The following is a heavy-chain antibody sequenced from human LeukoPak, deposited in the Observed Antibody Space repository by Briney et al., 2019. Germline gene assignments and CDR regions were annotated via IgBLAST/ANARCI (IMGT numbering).Heavy chain of an antibody. CDR2: ISGSGGST. Sequence: GGSLRLSCAASGFTFSSYAVSWVRQAPGKGLEWVSAISGSGGSTYYADSVKGRFTISRDNSKNTLYLQMNSLRAEDTAVYYCAKHILTGYYYYGMDVWGQGTTVTVSS. CDR1: GFTFSSYA. D-gene: IGHD3-9*01. J-gene: IGHJ6*02. V-gene: IGHV3-23*01. CDR3: AKHILTGYYYYGMDV.